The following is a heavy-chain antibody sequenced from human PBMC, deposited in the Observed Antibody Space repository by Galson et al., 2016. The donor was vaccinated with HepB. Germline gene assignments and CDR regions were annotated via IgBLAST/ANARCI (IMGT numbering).Heavy chain of an antibody. Sequence: SVKVSCKASGYAFATYAMHWVRQAPGQRLEWMGWISGGCGNTKYSQKLQGRVAMTRDTSTSTAYMELSSLRSEDTAVYVCARERDLDYWGQGTLVTVSS. CDR3: ARERDLDY. CDR1: GYAFATYA. J-gene: IGHJ4*02. CDR2: ISGGCGNT. D-gene: IGHD5-24*01. V-gene: IGHV1-3*01.